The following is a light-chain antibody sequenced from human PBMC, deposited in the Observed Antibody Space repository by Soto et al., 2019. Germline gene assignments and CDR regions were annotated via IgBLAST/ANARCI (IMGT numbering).Light chain of an antibody. CDR3: MQGTHWPYCT. Sequence: DVVMTQSPLSLPVTLGQPASISCRSSQSLVYSDGNTYLNWFQQRPGQSPRRLIYKVSNRDSVVPERFRRSGSGNDFTLNISRVEAENVRVYYCMQGTHWPYCTFGQGTKVEIK. CDR1: QSLVYSDGNTY. V-gene: IGKV2-30*01. CDR2: KVS. J-gene: IGKJ1*01.